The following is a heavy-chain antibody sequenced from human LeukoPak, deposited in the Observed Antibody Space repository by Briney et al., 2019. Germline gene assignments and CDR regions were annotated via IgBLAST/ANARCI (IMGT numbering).Heavy chain of an antibody. Sequence: GAAAKVSCKASGYTFTRYGISWVRQAPGQGREGMGWISAYNGNTHYAQKLQGRVTMTTDTSPSTAYMGLRSLRSDDTAVYYCATSIAAAGTAFDIWGHGTLVTVSS. J-gene: IGHJ3*02. CDR3: ATSIAAAGTAFDI. D-gene: IGHD6-13*01. CDR2: ISAYNGNT. V-gene: IGHV1-18*01. CDR1: GYTFTRYG.